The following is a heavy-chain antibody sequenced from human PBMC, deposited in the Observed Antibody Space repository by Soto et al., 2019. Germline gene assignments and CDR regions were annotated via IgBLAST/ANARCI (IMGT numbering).Heavy chain of an antibody. CDR3: ARLLTTVTTQDY. Sequence: VQLLESGGGLVQPGGSLRLCCAASGFTFSSYAMSWVRQAPGKGLEWVSAISGSGGSTYYADSVKGPFTISRDNSKNTLYLQMNSLRAEDTAVYYCARLLTTVTTQDYWGQETLVPDSS. CDR1: GFTFSSYA. J-gene: IGHJ4*02. D-gene: IGHD4-17*01. CDR2: ISGSGGST. V-gene: IGHV3-23*01.